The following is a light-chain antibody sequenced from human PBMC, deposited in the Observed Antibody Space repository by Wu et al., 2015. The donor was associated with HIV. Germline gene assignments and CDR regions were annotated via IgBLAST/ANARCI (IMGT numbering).Light chain of an antibody. Sequence: EIVLTQSPATLSLSPGERATLSCRASQSVSSSYLAWYQQKPGQAPRLLIYGASSRATGIPDRFSGSGSGTDFTLTINRLEPEDFAVYYCQQYGSSLFTFGGGTKVEIK. CDR2: GAS. CDR1: QSVSSSY. V-gene: IGKV3-20*01. CDR3: QQYGSSLFT. J-gene: IGKJ4*01.